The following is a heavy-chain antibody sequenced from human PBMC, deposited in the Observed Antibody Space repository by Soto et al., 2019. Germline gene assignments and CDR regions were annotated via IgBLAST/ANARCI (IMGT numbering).Heavy chain of an antibody. Sequence: PGGSLRLSCAASGFTFSGYGMHWVRQAPGKGLEWVAVISYDGSNKYYADSVKGRFTISRDNSKNTLYLQMNSLRAEDTAVYYCAKDNQAIAAGRMYYFDYWGQGTLVTVSS. CDR1: GFTFSGYG. D-gene: IGHD6-13*01. V-gene: IGHV3-30*18. J-gene: IGHJ4*02. CDR2: ISYDGSNK. CDR3: AKDNQAIAAGRMYYFDY.